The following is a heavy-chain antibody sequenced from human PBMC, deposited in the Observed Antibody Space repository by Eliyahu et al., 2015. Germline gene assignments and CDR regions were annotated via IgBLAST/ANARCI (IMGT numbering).Heavy chain of an antibody. V-gene: IGHV3-23*01. CDR1: GFTFSXYX. D-gene: IGHD6-13*01. CDR3: AKVTIAAAPSRGNWFDP. J-gene: IGHJ5*02. CDR2: ISGSGGST. Sequence: EVQLLESGGGLVQPGGSLRXSCAAXGFTFSXYXXSWVRQAPGKGLEWVSAISGSGGSTYYADSVKGRFTISRDNSKNTLYLQMNSLRAEDTAVYYCAKVTIAAAPSRGNWFDPWGQGTLVTVSS.